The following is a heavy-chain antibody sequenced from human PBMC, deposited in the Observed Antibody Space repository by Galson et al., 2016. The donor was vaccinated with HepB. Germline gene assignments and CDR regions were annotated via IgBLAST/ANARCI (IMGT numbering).Heavy chain of an antibody. CDR2: FDPEEGEV. D-gene: IGHD3-3*01. Sequence: SVKVSCKVSGHTLSQLSIHWVRQAPGKGLEWMGGFDPEEGEVLYAQHLQGRVTMTEDTSTDTAYMELSSLRSQDTAVYYCTTGSVRFLEWLGQVDVWGQGTTVTVSS. V-gene: IGHV1-24*01. CDR1: GHTLSQLS. J-gene: IGHJ6*02. CDR3: TTGSVRFLEWLGQVDV.